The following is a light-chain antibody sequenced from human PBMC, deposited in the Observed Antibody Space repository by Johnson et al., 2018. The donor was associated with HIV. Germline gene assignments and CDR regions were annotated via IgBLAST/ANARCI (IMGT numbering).Light chain of an antibody. CDR1: SSNIGNNY. V-gene: IGLV1-51*01. Sequence: SVLTQPPSVSAAPGQKVTISCSGSSSNIGNNYVSWYQQLPGTAPKLLIYDNNKRPSGIPDRFSGSKSGTSATLGITGLQTGDEADYYGGTWDSSLSAHVFGTGTKVTVL. J-gene: IGLJ1*01. CDR3: GTWDSSLSAHV. CDR2: DNN.